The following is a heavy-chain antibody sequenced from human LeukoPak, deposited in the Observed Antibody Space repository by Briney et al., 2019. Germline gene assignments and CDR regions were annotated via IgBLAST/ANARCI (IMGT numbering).Heavy chain of an antibody. CDR2: ISWDGTT. Sequence: GGSQRLSCVASGFTFEDYTMHWVRQAPGKTLEWVSLISWDGTTYYTDSVKGRFTISRDNSKNSLYLQMDTLRSEDTAFYYCVKDLSYESSGHVLEYWGQGPRVTVSS. J-gene: IGHJ4*02. CDR1: GFTFEDYT. V-gene: IGHV3-43*01. CDR3: VKDLSYESSGHVLEY. D-gene: IGHD3-22*01.